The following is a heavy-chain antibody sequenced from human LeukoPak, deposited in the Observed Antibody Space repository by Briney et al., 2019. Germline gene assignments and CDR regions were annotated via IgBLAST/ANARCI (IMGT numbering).Heavy chain of an antibody. CDR2: ISGSGEST. CDR3: TKDAIGQYRPYYFDC. D-gene: IGHD3-16*02. J-gene: IGHJ4*02. CDR1: GFTFSSFA. Sequence: GGSLRLSCAASGFTFSSFAMSWVRQAPGKGLEWVSSISGSGESTYYADYVKGRFTVSRDNSKNTVNLQLNSLRAEDTAVYYCTKDAIGQYRPYYFDCWGQGTLVTVSS. V-gene: IGHV3-23*01.